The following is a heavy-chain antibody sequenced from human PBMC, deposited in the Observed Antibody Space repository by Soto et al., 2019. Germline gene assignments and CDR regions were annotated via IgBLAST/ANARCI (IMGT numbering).Heavy chain of an antibody. Sequence: TGGSLRLSCAASGFSVSSDYMHWVRQAPGKGLEWISVIYSSGSTHYADSVRGRFTISRDDSKNMVYLQMSNLRVEDTAVYYCATFMAVTGSDYWGQGTLVTVSS. CDR3: ATFMAVTGSDY. V-gene: IGHV3-53*01. CDR1: GFSVSSDY. D-gene: IGHD6-19*01. CDR2: IYSSGST. J-gene: IGHJ4*02.